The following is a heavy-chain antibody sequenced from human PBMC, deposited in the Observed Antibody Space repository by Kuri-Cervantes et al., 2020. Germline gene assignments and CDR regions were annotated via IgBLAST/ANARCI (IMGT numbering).Heavy chain of an antibody. J-gene: IGHJ6*03. Sequence: GESLKISCAASGFTFSSYWMSWVRQAPGKGLEWVANIKQDGSEKYYVGSVKGRFTISRDNAKNSLYLQMNSLRAEDTALYYCAKDGSGSYYNVEGYYYMDVWGKGTTVTVSS. D-gene: IGHD3-10*01. CDR1: GFTFSSYW. CDR3: AKDGSGSYYNVEGYYYMDV. V-gene: IGHV3-7*03. CDR2: IKQDGSEK.